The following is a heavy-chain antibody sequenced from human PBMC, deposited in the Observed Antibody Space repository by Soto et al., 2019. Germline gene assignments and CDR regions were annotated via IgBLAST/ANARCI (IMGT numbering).Heavy chain of an antibody. CDR1: GFTFSSYA. Sequence: GGSLRLSCAASGFTFSSYAMHWVRQAPGKGLEWVAVISYDGSNKYYADSVKGRFTISRDNSKNTLYLQMNSLRAEDTAVYYCARDLFDGRTAMVQRHFDYWGQGTLVTVSS. CDR3: ARDLFDGRTAMVQRHFDY. D-gene: IGHD5-18*01. V-gene: IGHV3-30-3*01. CDR2: ISYDGSNK. J-gene: IGHJ4*02.